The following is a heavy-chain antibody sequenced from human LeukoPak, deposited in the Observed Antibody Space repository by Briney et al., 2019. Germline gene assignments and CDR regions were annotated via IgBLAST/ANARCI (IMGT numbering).Heavy chain of an antibody. CDR2: IYYSGST. D-gene: IGHD3-3*01. J-gene: IGHJ5*02. V-gene: IGHV4-39*07. CDR3: ARGHDSIKTFGEVIKSRTRWFDP. CDR1: GGSLTSSSYY. Sequence: PSETLSLTCTVSGGSLTSSSYYWGWLRQPPGKGLEWIGSIYYSGSTYYKPSLKSRVTISVDTSKNQFSLKLSSVTAADTAVYYCARGHDSIKTFGEVIKSRTRWFDPWGQGTLVTVSS.